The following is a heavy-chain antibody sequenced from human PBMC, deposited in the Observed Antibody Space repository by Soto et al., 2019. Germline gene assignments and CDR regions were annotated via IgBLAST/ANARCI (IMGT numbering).Heavy chain of an antibody. CDR3: AKDRVESGLGEIDY. J-gene: IGHJ4*02. CDR1: GFVFSTCG. V-gene: IGHV3-30*18. CDR2: ISYDGSRE. D-gene: IGHD3-16*01. Sequence: QVQLVESGGGVIQPGRSLRLSCAVSGFVFSTCGMQGVRQSPGKGLQGVANISYDGSREYYLDSVKGRFTISRDNPKNTLYLQMNSLRAEDTAVYYCAKDRVESGLGEIDYWGQGTLVSVSS.